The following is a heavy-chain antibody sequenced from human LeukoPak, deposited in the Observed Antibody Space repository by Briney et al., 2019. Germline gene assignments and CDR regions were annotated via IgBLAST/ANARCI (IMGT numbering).Heavy chain of an antibody. J-gene: IGHJ4*02. CDR3: ARDRQYYYDSSGYYLPDY. CDR2: ISAYNGNT. Sequence: GASVKVSCKASGYTFTSYGISWVRQAPGQGLEWMGWISAYNGNTNYAQNLQGRVTMTTDTSTTTAYMELRSLRSDDTAVYYRARDRQYYYDSSGYYLPDYWGQGTLVTVSS. V-gene: IGHV1-18*01. D-gene: IGHD3-22*01. CDR1: GYTFTSYG.